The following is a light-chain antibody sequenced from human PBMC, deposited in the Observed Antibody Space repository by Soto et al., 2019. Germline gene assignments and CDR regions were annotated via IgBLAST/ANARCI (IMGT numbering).Light chain of an antibody. J-gene: IGKJ4*01. V-gene: IGKV3-15*01. CDR3: QQYNHWPPLT. CDR1: QSVSSN. Sequence: EIVMTQSPATLSVSPGERATLSCRASQSVSSNLAWYQQKPGQAPRLLIYGASTRATGIPARFSGSGSGTEFTLTISSLQSEDSAVYSCQQYNHWPPLTFGGGTKVETK. CDR2: GAS.